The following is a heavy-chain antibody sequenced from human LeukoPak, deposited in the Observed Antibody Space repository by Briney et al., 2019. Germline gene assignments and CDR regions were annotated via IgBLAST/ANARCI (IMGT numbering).Heavy chain of an antibody. CDR1: GFTFSSYS. V-gene: IGHV3-48*02. D-gene: IGHD3-22*01. CDR3: ATWQGDSGGYYVEYFQH. Sequence: PGGSLRLSCAASGFTFSSYSMNWVRQAPGKGLEWVSYISSSSSTIYYADSVKGRFTISRDNAKNSLYLQMNSLRDEDTAVYYCATWQGDSGGYYVEYFQHWGQGTLVTVSS. CDR2: ISSSSSTI. J-gene: IGHJ1*01.